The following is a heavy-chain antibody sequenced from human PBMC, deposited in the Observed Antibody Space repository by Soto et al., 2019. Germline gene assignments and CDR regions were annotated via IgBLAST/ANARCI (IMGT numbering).Heavy chain of an antibody. CDR2: IYWDDDK. Sequence: QITLKESGPTLVKPTQTLTLTCTLSGFSLSTSGVGVAWLRQPPGKALEWLALIYWDDDKRYSPSLKSRLTVTKDTSKNQVVLTMTNMHPVDTGTYFCAHRAPGVVGEPPRMWFHPWGQGTLVTVYS. CDR1: GFSLSTSGVG. CDR3: AHRAPGVVGEPPRMWFHP. D-gene: IGHD4-17*01. J-gene: IGHJ5*02. V-gene: IGHV2-5*02.